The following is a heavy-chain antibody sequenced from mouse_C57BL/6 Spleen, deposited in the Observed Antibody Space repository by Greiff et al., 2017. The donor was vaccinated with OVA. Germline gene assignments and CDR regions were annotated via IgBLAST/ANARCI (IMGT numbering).Heavy chain of an antibody. CDR3: ARSHATVVADDAMDY. CDR2: ISYSGST. Sequence: EVKVVESGPGLAKPSQTLSLTCSVTGYSITSDYWNWIRKFPGNKLEYMGYISYSGSTYYNPSLKSRISITRDTSKNQYYLQLNSVTTEDTATYYCARSHATVVADDAMDYWGQGTSVTVSS. CDR1: GYSITSDY. V-gene: IGHV3-8*01. J-gene: IGHJ4*01. D-gene: IGHD1-1*01.